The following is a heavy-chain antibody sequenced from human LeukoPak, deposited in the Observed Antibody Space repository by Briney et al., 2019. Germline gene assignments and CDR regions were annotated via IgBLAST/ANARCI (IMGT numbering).Heavy chain of an antibody. Sequence: PSETLSLTCTVSGYSVSSGYYWGWIRQPPGKGLEWIGSMYHSGDTYYNPSLKSRVTISVGTSKNQLSLKLSSVTAADTAVYYCARGVGATFDSANWFDPWGQGTLVTVSS. CDR2: MYHSGDT. V-gene: IGHV4-38-2*02. CDR3: ARGVGATFDSANWFDP. CDR1: GYSVSSGYY. J-gene: IGHJ5*02. D-gene: IGHD1-26*01.